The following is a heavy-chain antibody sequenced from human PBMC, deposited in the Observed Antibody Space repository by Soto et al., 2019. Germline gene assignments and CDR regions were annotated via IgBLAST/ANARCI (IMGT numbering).Heavy chain of an antibody. CDR1: GFSLSTTAEG. Sequence: QITVKESGPALVKPTQTLTLTCTFSGFSLSTTAEGVGWIRQPPGKALEGLALIYWDDDERYSPSLKSRLTITKDTSKDPVVLTMTNVDPVDTATYYCAHGSCSSADCYPNPYLDYWGQGILVTVSS. J-gene: IGHJ4*02. V-gene: IGHV2-5*02. CDR3: AHGSCSSADCYPNPYLDY. D-gene: IGHD2-2*01. CDR2: IYWDDDE.